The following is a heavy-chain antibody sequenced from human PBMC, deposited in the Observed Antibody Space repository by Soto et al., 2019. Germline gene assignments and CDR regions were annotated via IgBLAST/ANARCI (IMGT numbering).Heavy chain of an antibody. CDR1: GYTFTSYY. Sequence: QVQLVQSGAEVKKPGASVKVSCKASGYTFTSYYMHWVRQAPGQGLEWMGIINPSGGSTSYAQKFQGSVTKTRDTSTSTVYMELSSLRSEDTAVYYCARGAVILRFLEWLLRGTYPDYWGQGTLVTVSS. V-gene: IGHV1-46*01. D-gene: IGHD3-3*01. J-gene: IGHJ4*02. CDR2: INPSGGST. CDR3: ARGAVILRFLEWLLRGTYPDY.